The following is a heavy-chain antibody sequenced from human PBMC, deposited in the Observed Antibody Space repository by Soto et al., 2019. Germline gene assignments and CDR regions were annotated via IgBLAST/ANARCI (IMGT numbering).Heavy chain of an antibody. CDR3: ARARRTAMAPFDY. J-gene: IGHJ4*02. CDR2: IYHSGST. CDR1: GGSISSGGYS. Sequence: QLQLQESGSGLVKPSQTLSLTCAVSGGSISSGGYSWSWIRQPPGKGLEWIGYIYHSGSTYYNPSLKSRVTISVGRSKNQFALKLSSVTAADTAVYYCARARRTAMAPFDYWGQGTLVTVSS. D-gene: IGHD5-18*01. V-gene: IGHV4-30-2*01.